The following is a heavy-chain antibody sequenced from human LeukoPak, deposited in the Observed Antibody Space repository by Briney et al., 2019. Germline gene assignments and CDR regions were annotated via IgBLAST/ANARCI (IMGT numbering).Heavy chain of an antibody. V-gene: IGHV3-20*04. D-gene: IGHD2-2*01. Sequence: GGSLRLSCAASGLTFEDYGMSWVRQVPGKGLEWVAGINWNGGSTDYADSVKGRFTISRDNGKNSLYLQMNRLRAEDTAVYYCARPRGCGSSRCNNFDYWGQGTLVTVSS. CDR3: ARPRGCGSSRCNNFDY. CDR2: INWNGGST. J-gene: IGHJ4*02. CDR1: GLTFEDYG.